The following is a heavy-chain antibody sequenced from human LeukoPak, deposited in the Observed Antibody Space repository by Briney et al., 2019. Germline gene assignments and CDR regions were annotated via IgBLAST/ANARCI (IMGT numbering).Heavy chain of an antibody. CDR2: TRNKANRYTT. V-gene: IGHV3-72*01. J-gene: IGHJ6*02. Sequence: GGSLRLSCATSGFTFSDHYMDWVCQAPGKGLEWVGRTRNKANRYTTDYAASVKGRFTISRDDSKNSLYLQMNSLRAEDTAVYYCARDHEWGSSWYKYGMDVWGQGTTVTVSS. CDR3: ARDHEWGSSWYKYGMDV. D-gene: IGHD6-13*01. CDR1: GFTFSDHY.